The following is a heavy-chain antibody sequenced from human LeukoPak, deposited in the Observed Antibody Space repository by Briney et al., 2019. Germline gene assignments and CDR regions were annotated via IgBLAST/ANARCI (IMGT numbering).Heavy chain of an antibody. Sequence: ASVKVSCKASVYNSTNYGISWVRQAPGQGLEWMGWISAYNGNTNHAQKVQGRVTMTTDTSTSTAYMELRSLRSDDTAMYYCARDKIAMIGPNAVDIWGQGTMVTVSS. V-gene: IGHV1-18*01. CDR2: ISAYNGNT. J-gene: IGHJ3*02. CDR3: ARDKIAMIGPNAVDI. CDR1: VYNSTNYG. D-gene: IGHD3-22*01.